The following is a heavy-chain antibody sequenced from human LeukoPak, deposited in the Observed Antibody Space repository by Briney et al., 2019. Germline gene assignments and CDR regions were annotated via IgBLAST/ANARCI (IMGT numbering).Heavy chain of an antibody. J-gene: IGHJ5*02. Sequence: PGGSLRLSCAASGFTFSDYYMNWIRQAPGRGLEWVSHISSSGSYTNYADSVKGRFTISRDNAKNSLYLQMSSLRAEDTAVYYCARGVAGPWGQGTLVTVSS. CDR1: GFTFSDYY. V-gene: IGHV3-11*06. CDR3: ARGVAGP. D-gene: IGHD6-19*01. CDR2: ISSSGSYT.